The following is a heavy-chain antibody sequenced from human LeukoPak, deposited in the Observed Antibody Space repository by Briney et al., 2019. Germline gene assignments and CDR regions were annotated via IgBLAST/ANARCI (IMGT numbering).Heavy chain of an antibody. J-gene: IGHJ3*02. CDR2: ISSSSSYI. V-gene: IGHV3-21*01. CDR3: ARWRITMMDDLGAFDI. CDR1: GFTFSSYS. Sequence: GGSLRLSCAASGFTFSSYSMNWVRQAPGKGLEWVSSISSSSSYIYYADSVKGRFTISRDNAKNSLYLQMNSLRAEDTAVYYCARWRITMMDDLGAFDIWGQGTMVTVSS. D-gene: IGHD3-22*01.